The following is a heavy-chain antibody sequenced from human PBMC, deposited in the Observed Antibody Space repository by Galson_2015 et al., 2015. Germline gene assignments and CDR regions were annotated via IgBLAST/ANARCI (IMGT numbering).Heavy chain of an antibody. CDR3: ARGNTAMAYNSGWKMDY. V-gene: IGHV3-21*01. CDR1: GFTFSTYS. CDR2: ISSSSDYI. J-gene: IGHJ4*02. D-gene: IGHD6-19*01. Sequence: SLRLSCAASGFTFSTYSMNWVRQAPGKGLEWVSSISSSSDYIHYADSAKGRFTVSRDNAKNSLYLQMNSLRAEDTAVYYCARGNTAMAYNSGWKMDYWGQGTLVTVSS.